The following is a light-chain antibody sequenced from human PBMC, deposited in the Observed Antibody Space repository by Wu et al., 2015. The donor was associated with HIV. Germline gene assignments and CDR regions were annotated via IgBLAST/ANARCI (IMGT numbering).Light chain of an antibody. CDR3: QQFNSYSSYS. J-gene: IGKJ2*03. V-gene: IGKV1-5*03. CDR1: QSIGSW. Sequence: DIQMTQSPFTLSASVGDRVTITCRASQSIGSWLAWYQQKPGKAPKLLIYKASTLEIGVPSRFSGSGSGTEFTLTISSLQPDDFATYYCQQFNSYSSYSFGQGTKVEIK. CDR2: KAS.